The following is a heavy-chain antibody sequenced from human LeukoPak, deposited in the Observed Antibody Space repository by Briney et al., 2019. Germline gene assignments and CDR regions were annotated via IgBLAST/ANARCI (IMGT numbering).Heavy chain of an antibody. CDR1: GYSFTSYW. Sequence: LGEPLKISCKGSGYSFTSYWISWVRQMPGKGLEWMGRIDPSDSYTNYSPSFQGHVTISADKSISTAYLQWSSLKASDTAMYYCARLYDILIVYIDYWGRGPLVTVSS. J-gene: IGHJ4*02. CDR2: IDPSDSYT. V-gene: IGHV5-10-1*01. CDR3: ARLYDILIVYIDY. D-gene: IGHD3-9*01.